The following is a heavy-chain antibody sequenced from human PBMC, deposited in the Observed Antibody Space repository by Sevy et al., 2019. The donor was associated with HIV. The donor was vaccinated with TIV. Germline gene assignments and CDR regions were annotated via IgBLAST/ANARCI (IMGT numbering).Heavy chain of an antibody. CDR2: ISGPGGST. CDR3: ATDGGSGWHL. CDR1: GLSFSSYA. V-gene: IGHV3-23*01. D-gene: IGHD6-19*01. J-gene: IGHJ5*02. Sequence: GGSLRLSCAASGLSFSSYAMNWVRQAPGEGLEWVATISGPGGSTDYADSVKGRFTISRDNSKNTLFLQMNSLRAEDTAIYYCATDGGSGWHLWGQGTLVTVSS.